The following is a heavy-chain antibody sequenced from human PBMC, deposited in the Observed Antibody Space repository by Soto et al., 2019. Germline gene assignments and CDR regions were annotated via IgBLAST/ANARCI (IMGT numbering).Heavy chain of an antibody. CDR1: GDSISSGDYY. Sequence: SETLSLTCTVSGDSISSGDYYWSWILHHPGKGLEWIGYIYYSVLTYYNPSLKSRVSISVDTSKNQFFLNLNSVTAADTAVYFCARDKATGVPFEFWGKGDRDNVSA. D-gene: IGHD1-1*01. V-gene: IGHV4-31*03. CDR2: IYYSVLT. J-gene: IGHJ4*02. CDR3: ARDKATGVPFEF.